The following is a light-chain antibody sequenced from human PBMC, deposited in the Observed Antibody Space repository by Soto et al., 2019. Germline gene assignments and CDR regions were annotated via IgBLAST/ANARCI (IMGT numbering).Light chain of an antibody. Sequence: DIQMTQSPSSLSASVGDRVTITCRASQGISNYLAWYQQKPGKVPKLLIYAASTLQSGVPSRFSGSGSGTDFTLNISSLQPEDVTSYYCQKCGIAPFTFGGGTTVELK. CDR1: QGISNY. CDR3: QKCGIAPFT. CDR2: AAS. J-gene: IGKJ4*01. V-gene: IGKV1-27*01.